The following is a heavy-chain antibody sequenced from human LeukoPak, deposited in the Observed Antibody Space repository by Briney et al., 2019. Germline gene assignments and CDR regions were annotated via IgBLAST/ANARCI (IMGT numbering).Heavy chain of an antibody. CDR3: ATETFDC. CDR1: GHTLSDYY. CDR2: INPNNGVS. Sequence: ASVKVSCKASGHTLSDYYIHWVRQAPRQGLEWMGWINPNNGVSDYAQKFQGRVTMTRDTSTSTAFMDLSSLRSDDTAVYYCATETFDCWGQGTLVTVSS. V-gene: IGHV1-2*02. J-gene: IGHJ4*02.